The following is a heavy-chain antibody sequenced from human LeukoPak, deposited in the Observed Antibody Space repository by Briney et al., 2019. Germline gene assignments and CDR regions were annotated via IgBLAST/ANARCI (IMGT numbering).Heavy chain of an antibody. J-gene: IGHJ4*02. D-gene: IGHD3-10*01. CDR2: IKEDGREK. V-gene: IGHV3-7*01. CDR3: ARGGRPDY. CDR1: GFTFSSSW. Sequence: GGSLRLSCATSGFTFSSSWMSWVRQAPGKGLECVANIKEDGREKYYVDSVKGRFTISRGNAKNSLYLQMSSLRAEDTAVYYCARGGRPDYWGQGTLVTVSS.